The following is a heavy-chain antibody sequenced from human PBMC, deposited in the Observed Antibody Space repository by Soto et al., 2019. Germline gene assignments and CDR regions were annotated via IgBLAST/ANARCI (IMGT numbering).Heavy chain of an antibody. J-gene: IGHJ5*01. D-gene: IGHD2-8*01. CDR3: ARLIGNSWLDS. Sequence: SETLSLTCAVSGGSISSGGYSWSWIRQPPGKGLEWIGYIYHSGSTYYNPSLKSRVTIDPDTSNNQFSLQLNSVTPDDTAVYYCARLIGNSWLDSWGQGTLVTVPS. CDR2: IYHSGST. CDR1: GGSISSGGYS. V-gene: IGHV4-30-2*05.